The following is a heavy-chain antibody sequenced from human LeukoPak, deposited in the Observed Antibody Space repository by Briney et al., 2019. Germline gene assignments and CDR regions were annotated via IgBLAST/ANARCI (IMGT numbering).Heavy chain of an antibody. CDR1: GGTFSSYA. V-gene: IGHV1-69*04. Sequence: ASVKVSCKASGGTFSSYAISWVRQAPGQGLEWMGRIIPILGIANYAQKFQGRVTITADKSTSTAYMELSSLRSEDTAVYYCARGGRLATVFDYWGQGTLVTVSS. CDR2: IIPILGIA. D-gene: IGHD4-4*01. CDR3: ARGGRLATVFDY. J-gene: IGHJ4*02.